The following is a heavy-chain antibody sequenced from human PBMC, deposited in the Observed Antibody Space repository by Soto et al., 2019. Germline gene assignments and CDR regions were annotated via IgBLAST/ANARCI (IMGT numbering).Heavy chain of an antibody. CDR1: GFTFSSYA. J-gene: IGHJ6*02. Sequence: GGSLRLSCAASGFTFSSYAMSWVRQAPGKGLEWVSAISGSGGSTYYADSVKGRFTISRDNSKNTLYLQMNSLRAEDAALYYCACVSSITIFGGGMDVWGQGTTVTVSS. CDR2: ISGSGGST. CDR3: ACVSSITIFGGGMDV. D-gene: IGHD3-3*01. V-gene: IGHV3-23*01.